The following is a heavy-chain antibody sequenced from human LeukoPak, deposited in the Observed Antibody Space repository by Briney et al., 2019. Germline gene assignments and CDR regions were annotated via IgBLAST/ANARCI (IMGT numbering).Heavy chain of an antibody. CDR3: ARYAPMYCSGGSCYLHYFDY. CDR1: GYSISSGYY. D-gene: IGHD2-15*01. V-gene: IGHV4-38-2*02. Sequence: SETLSLTCTVSGYSISSGYYWGWIRQPPGKGLEWIESIYHSGSTYYNPSLKSRVTISVDTSKNQFSLKLSSVTAADTAVYYCARYAPMYCSGGSCYLHYFDYWGQGTLVTVSS. CDR2: IYHSGST. J-gene: IGHJ4*02.